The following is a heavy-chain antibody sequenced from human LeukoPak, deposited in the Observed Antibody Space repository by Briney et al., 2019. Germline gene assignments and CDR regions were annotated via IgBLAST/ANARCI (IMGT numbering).Heavy chain of an antibody. D-gene: IGHD2-21*02. CDR3: ARAAYCGGDCYLFDY. J-gene: IGHJ4*02. CDR2: INHSGST. Sequence: PSETLSLTCAVYGGSFSDYYWSWIRQPPGKGLEWIGEINHSGSTNYNPSLKSRVTISVDTSKNQFSLKLSSLTAADTAVYYCARAAYCGGDCYLFDYWGQGTLVTVFS. CDR1: GGSFSDYY. V-gene: IGHV4-34*01.